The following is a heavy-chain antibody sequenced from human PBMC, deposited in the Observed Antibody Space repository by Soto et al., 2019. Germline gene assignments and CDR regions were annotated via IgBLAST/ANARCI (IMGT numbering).Heavy chain of an antibody. CDR1: GFAFSTKW. V-gene: IGHV3-74*01. Sequence: EVQLVESGGGLVQPGGSLRLSCAASGFAFSTKWMHWVRHGPGKGLVWVSRINIDGTTTNYADSVKGRFTISRDNAKNMMYLQMDSLRAEDTAVYYCARIPYSDTDPCPWGQGTLVTVSS. CDR3: ARIPYSDTDPCP. J-gene: IGHJ5*02. D-gene: IGHD1-26*01. CDR2: INIDGTTT.